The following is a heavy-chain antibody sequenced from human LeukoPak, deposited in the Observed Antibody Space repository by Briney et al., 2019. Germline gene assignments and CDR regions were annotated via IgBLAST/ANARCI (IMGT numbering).Heavy chain of an antibody. CDR2: IYTSGST. CDR3: ARFLNGVFDY. D-gene: IGHD3-10*01. J-gene: IGHJ4*02. Sequence: PSETLSLTCTVSGGSISSSNYYWSWIRQPAGKGLEWIGRIYTSGSTNSNPSLKSRVTISVDTSKNQFSLKLSSVTAADTAVYYCARFLNGVFDYWGQGTLVTVSS. V-gene: IGHV4-61*02. CDR1: GGSISSSNYY.